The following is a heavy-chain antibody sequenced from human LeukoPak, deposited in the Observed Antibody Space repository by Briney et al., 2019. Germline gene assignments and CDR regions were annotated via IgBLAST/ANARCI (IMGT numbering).Heavy chain of an antibody. Sequence: PGRSLRLSCAASGFSFSSYGMHWVRQAPGKGLEWVSSISSSSSYIYYADSVKGRFTISRDNAKNSLYLQMNSLRAEDTAVYYCASNLAAYWGQGTLVTVSS. CDR1: GFSFSSYG. D-gene: IGHD2-15*01. J-gene: IGHJ4*02. CDR3: ASNLAAY. V-gene: IGHV3-21*01. CDR2: ISSSSSYI.